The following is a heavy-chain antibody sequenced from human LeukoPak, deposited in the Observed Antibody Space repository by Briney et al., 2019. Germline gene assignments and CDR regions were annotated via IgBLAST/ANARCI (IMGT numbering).Heavy chain of an antibody. D-gene: IGHD3-22*01. V-gene: IGHV3-23*01. J-gene: IGHJ4*02. CDR1: GFTFSSYA. CDR3: ARPRDYYDSSGSFGY. CDR2: ISGSGGST. Sequence: GGSLRLSCAASGFTFSSYAMSWVRQAPGKGLEWVSAISGSGGSTYYADSVKGRFTISRDNSKNTLYLQMNSLRAEDTAVYYCARPRDYYDSSGSFGYWGQGTLVTVSS.